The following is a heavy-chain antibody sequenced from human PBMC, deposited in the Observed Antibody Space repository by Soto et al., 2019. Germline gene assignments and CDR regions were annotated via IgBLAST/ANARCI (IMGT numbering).Heavy chain of an antibody. D-gene: IGHD3-10*01. CDR2: IYYSGST. V-gene: IGHV4-31*03. CDR3: ARDRTNYYGSGKDPVNYYYYGMDV. CDR1: GGSISSGGYY. Sequence: QVQLQESGPGLVKPSQTLSLTCTVSGGSISSGGYYWSWIRQHPGKGLEWIGYIYYSGSTYYNPSLKSRVTISVDTSKNQFSLKLSSVTAADTAVYYCARDRTNYYGSGKDPVNYYYYGMDVWGQGTTVTVSS. J-gene: IGHJ6*02.